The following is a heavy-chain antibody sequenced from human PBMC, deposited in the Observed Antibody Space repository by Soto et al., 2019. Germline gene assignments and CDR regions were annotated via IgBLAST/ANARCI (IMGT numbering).Heavy chain of an antibody. Sequence: EVQLVESGGGLVQPGGSLRLSCAASGFTFSSYWMHWVRQAPGKGLVWVSRINSDGSSTSYADSVKGRFTISRDNAKNTQYLQRNSLRAEDTAVYYCARSSGRRDGYVGAFDIWGQGTMVTVSS. CDR3: ARSSGRRDGYVGAFDI. V-gene: IGHV3-74*01. D-gene: IGHD5-12*01. J-gene: IGHJ3*02. CDR1: GFTFSSYW. CDR2: INSDGSST.